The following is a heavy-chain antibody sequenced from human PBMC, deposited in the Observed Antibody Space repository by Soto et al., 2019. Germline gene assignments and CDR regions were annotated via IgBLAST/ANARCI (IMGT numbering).Heavy chain of an antibody. Sequence: ESLKISCKGSGYSFTSYWIGWVRQMPGKGLEWMGIIYPGDSDTRYSPSFQGQVTISADKSISTAYLQWSSLKASDTAMYYCARQYCSGGSCYPSNDAFDIWGQGTMVTVSS. J-gene: IGHJ3*02. CDR3: ARQYCSGGSCYPSNDAFDI. CDR2: IYPGDSDT. V-gene: IGHV5-51*01. CDR1: GYSFTSYW. D-gene: IGHD2-15*01.